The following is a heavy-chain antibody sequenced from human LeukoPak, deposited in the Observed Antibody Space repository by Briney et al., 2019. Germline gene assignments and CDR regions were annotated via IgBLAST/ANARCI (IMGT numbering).Heavy chain of an antibody. V-gene: IGHV3-23*01. Sequence: GGPLRLSCAASGFTFSSYSMNWVRQAPGKGLEWVSAISGSGGSTYYADSVKGRFTISRDNSKNTLYLQMNSLRAEDTAVYYCAKDHGSMIVVVITPFDYWGQGTLVTVSS. CDR3: AKDHGSMIVVVITPFDY. D-gene: IGHD3-22*01. J-gene: IGHJ4*02. CDR2: ISGSGGST. CDR1: GFTFSSYS.